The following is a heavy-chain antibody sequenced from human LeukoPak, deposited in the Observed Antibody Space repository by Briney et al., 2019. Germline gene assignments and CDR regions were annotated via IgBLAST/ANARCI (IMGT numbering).Heavy chain of an antibody. CDR2: INPNSGGT. V-gene: IGHV1-2*02. Sequence: GASVKVSCKASGYTFTGYYMHWVRQAPGQGLEWRGWINPNSGGTNYAQKFQGRVTMTRDTPISTVYMELSRLRSDDTAVFFCARGYYDSSDFEYFQHWGQGTLVTVSS. D-gene: IGHD3-22*01. CDR1: GYTFTGYY. CDR3: ARGYYDSSDFEYFQH. J-gene: IGHJ1*01.